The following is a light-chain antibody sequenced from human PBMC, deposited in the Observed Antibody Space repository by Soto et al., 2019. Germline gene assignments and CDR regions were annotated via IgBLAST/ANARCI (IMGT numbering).Light chain of an antibody. CDR2: KAS. J-gene: IGKJ4*01. Sequence: DIQMTQSPSTLSASVGDRVTITCRASQSISSWLAWYQQKPGKAPKLLIYKASSLESGVPSRFSGSGSGTEFTLSISTLQPDDFATYYCQQFNSWPLTFGGGTQVEIK. CDR1: QSISSW. V-gene: IGKV1-5*03. CDR3: QQFNSWPLT.